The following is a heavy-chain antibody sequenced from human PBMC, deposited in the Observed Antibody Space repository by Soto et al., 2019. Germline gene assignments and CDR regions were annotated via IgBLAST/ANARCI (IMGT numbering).Heavy chain of an antibody. D-gene: IGHD6-19*01. V-gene: IGHV3-48*02. CDR2: ISGSGGTI. J-gene: IGHJ4*02. Sequence: EVQLVESGGGLVQPGGSLRLSCAASGFTLSSYSMHWVRQXPXXGLEWVSYISGSGGTIYYADSVKGRFTISRDNAKNSLSVQMNSLRXEXXXVYFCARETGLRSSGWSYYFDFWGQGTRVTVSS. CDR3: ARETGLRSSGWSYYFDF. CDR1: GFTLSSYS.